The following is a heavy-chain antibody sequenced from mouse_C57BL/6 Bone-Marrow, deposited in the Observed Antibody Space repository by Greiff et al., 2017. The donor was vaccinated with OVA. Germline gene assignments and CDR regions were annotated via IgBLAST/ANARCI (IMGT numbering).Heavy chain of an antibody. D-gene: IGHD2-4*01. J-gene: IGHJ1*03. CDR3: ARHPYDYDCWYFDV. CDR1: GFSLTSYG. V-gene: IGHV2-6-1*01. Sequence: VKLVESGPGLVAPSQSLSITCTVSGFSLTSYGVHWVRQPPGKGLEWLVVIWSDGSTTYNSALKSRLSISKDNSKSQVFLKMNSLQTDDTAMYYCARHPYDYDCWYFDVWGTGTTVTVSS. CDR2: IWSDGST.